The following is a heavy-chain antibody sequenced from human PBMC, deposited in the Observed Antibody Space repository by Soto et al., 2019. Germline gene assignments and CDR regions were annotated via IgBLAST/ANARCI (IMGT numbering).Heavy chain of an antibody. J-gene: IGHJ4*02. V-gene: IGHV4-30-2*01. CDR1: GGSISSGGYC. CDR3: AGGWLRADY. D-gene: IGHD5-12*01. Sequence: QLQLQESGSGLVKPSQTLSLTCAVSGGSISSGGYCWSWIRQPPGKGLGWSGYIYHSGSTYYNPSLKSRVTISVDRSKNQFSLKLSSVTAADTAVYYCAGGWLRADYWGQGTLVTVSS. CDR2: IYHSGST.